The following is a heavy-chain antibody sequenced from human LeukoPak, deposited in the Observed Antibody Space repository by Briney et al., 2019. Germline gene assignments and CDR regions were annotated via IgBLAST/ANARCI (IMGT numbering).Heavy chain of an antibody. CDR1: GFTFSSYG. J-gene: IGHJ4*02. CDR3: AKDRRGPTYYDFWSGYDHYFDY. CDR2: ISYDGSNK. D-gene: IGHD3-3*01. V-gene: IGHV3-30*18. Sequence: GGSLRLSCAASGFTFSSYGMHWVRQAPGKGLEWVAVISYDGSNKYYADSVKGRFTISRDNSKNTLYLQMNSLRAEDTAEYYCAKDRRGPTYYDFWSGYDHYFDYWGQGTLVTVSS.